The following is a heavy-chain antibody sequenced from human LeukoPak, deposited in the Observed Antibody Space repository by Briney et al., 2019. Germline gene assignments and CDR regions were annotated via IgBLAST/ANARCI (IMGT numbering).Heavy chain of an antibody. CDR3: AKAAGKENGYDFWFEH. D-gene: IGHD3-3*01. V-gene: IGHV3-21*01. CDR1: GFTFSSYS. CDR2: ISSSSSYI. Sequence: GGSLRLSCAASGFTFSSYSMNWVRQAPGKGLEWVSSISSSSSYIYYADSVKGRFTISRDNAKNSLYLQMNSLRIEDTAVYYCAKAAGKENGYDFWFEHWGQGTLVTVSS. J-gene: IGHJ5*02.